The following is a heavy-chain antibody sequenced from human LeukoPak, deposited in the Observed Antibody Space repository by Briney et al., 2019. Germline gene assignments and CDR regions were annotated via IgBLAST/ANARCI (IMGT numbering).Heavy chain of an antibody. D-gene: IGHD3-3*01. Sequence: GGSLRLSCAASGFTFSDYYMSWIRQAPGKGLEWVSYISSSGSTIYYADSVKGRFTISRDNAKNSLYLQMNSLRAEDTAVYYCARVNFWSGSYYYYMDVWGKGTTVIVSS. J-gene: IGHJ6*03. CDR3: ARVNFWSGSYYYYMDV. V-gene: IGHV3-11*04. CDR2: ISSSGSTI. CDR1: GFTFSDYY.